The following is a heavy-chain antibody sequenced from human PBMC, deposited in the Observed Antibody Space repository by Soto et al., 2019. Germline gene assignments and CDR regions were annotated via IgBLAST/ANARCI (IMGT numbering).Heavy chain of an antibody. D-gene: IGHD2-2*01. CDR2: ISGRGGST. CDR1: GFTFSSYA. J-gene: IGHJ5*02. CDR3: AKDGSSTSWVCFDP. V-gene: IGHV3-23*01. Sequence: EVQLLESGGGLVQPGGSLRLSCAASGFTFSSYAMSWVRQAPGKGLEWVSAISGRGGSTYYADSVKGRFTISRDNSKNTLYLQMNSLRAEDTAVYYCAKDGSSTSWVCFDPLGQRTLVIVS.